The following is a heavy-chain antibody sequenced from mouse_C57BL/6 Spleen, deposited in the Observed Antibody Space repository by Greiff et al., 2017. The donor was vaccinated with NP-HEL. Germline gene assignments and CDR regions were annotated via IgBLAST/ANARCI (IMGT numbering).Heavy chain of an antibody. V-gene: IGHV5-6*01. J-gene: IGHJ2*01. Sequence: EVMLVESGGDLVKPGGSLKLSCAASGFTFSSYGMSWVRQTPDKRLEWVATISSGGSYTYYPDSVKGRFTISRDNAKNTLYLQSRSLKSEDTAMYYCARQSVYYDYDSFDYWGQGTTLTVSS. CDR3: ARQSVYYDYDSFDY. CDR1: GFTFSSYG. D-gene: IGHD2-4*01. CDR2: ISSGGSYT.